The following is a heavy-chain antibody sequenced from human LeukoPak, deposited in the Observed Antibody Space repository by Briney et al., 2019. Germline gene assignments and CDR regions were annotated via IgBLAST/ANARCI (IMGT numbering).Heavy chain of an antibody. CDR1: GYSFTSYW. J-gene: IGHJ5*02. CDR2: IYPGDSDT. V-gene: IGHV5-51*01. Sequence: GASLQISCKGSGYSFTSYWIGWVRQMPGKGLEWMGIIYPGDSDTRYSPSFQGQVTISADKSISTAYLQWSSLKASDTAMYYCARLDTKYSSSWYTVDWFDPWGQGTLVTVSS. CDR3: ARLDTKYSSSWYTVDWFDP. D-gene: IGHD6-13*01.